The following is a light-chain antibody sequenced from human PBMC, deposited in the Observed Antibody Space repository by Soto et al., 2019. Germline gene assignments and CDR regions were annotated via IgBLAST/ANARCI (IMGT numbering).Light chain of an antibody. J-gene: IGKJ1*01. Sequence: DIQMTQSPSTLSAFVGDRVTITCRASQSISTYLAWYQQKPGKAPNLLIYKASTLEIGVPSRFTGSGSGTEFTLTISSLQPDDFATYYCQQYHTYFAFGQGTKVEVK. CDR1: QSISTY. CDR2: KAS. CDR3: QQYHTYFA. V-gene: IGKV1-5*03.